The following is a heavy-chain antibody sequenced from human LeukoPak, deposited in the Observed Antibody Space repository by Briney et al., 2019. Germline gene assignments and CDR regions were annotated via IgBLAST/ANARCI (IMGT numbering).Heavy chain of an antibody. V-gene: IGHV3-30*02. CDR2: IRYDGSNK. Sequence: GGALRLSCAASGFTFSSYGMHWVRQAPGKGLEWVAFIRYDGSNKYYADSVKGRFTISRDNSMITLYLKMNSLRAEYTAVYYCAKEFISGSYYYYYMDVWGKGTTVTVSS. CDR1: GFTFSSYG. D-gene: IGHD1-26*01. J-gene: IGHJ6*03. CDR3: AKEFISGSYYYYYMDV.